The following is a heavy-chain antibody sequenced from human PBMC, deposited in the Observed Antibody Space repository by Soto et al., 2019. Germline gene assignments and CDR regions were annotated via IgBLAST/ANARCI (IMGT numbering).Heavy chain of an antibody. D-gene: IGHD4-4*01. Sequence: SETLSLTCTVSGYSISSGYYWAWIRQPPGKGLEWIGNVLHTGSAQYNPSLKSRVTISVDTSKNQFSLNLASVTAADTAIYYCVRDDYNHYGGPGYWGQGTLVTVSS. CDR3: VRDDYNHYGGPGY. CDR1: GYSISSGYY. CDR2: VLHTGSA. J-gene: IGHJ4*02. V-gene: IGHV4-38-2*02.